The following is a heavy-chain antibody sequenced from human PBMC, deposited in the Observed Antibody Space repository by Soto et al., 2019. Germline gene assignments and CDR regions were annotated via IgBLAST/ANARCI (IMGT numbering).Heavy chain of an antibody. CDR3: ARGGSGAFYLDS. D-gene: IGHD3-10*01. Sequence: GGSLRLSCAASGFTFSSYWMHRVRQAPGEGLVWVSRINGDGSTTNYADSVKGRFASSRDNAKNTLYLQMNSLRAEDTAVYYCARGGSGAFYLDSWGQGTLVNVSS. CDR2: INGDGSTT. CDR1: GFTFSSYW. V-gene: IGHV3-74*01. J-gene: IGHJ4*02.